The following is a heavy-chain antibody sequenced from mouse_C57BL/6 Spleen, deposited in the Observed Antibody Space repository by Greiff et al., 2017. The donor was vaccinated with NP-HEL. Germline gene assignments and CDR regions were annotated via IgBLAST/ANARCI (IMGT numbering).Heavy chain of an antibody. J-gene: IGHJ2*01. V-gene: IGHV14-4*01. CDR2: IDPENGDT. CDR1: GFNIKDDY. CDR3: TTDDGSSYGFDD. Sequence: VQLQQSGAELVRPGASVKLSCTASGFNIKDDYMHWVKQRPEQGLEWIGWIDPENGDTEYASKFQGKATITADTSSNTAYLQLSSLTSEDTAVYYCTTDDGSSYGFDDWGQGTTLTVSS. D-gene: IGHD1-1*01.